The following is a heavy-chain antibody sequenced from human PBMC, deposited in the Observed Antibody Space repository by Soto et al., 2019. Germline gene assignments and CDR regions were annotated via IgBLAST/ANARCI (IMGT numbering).Heavy chain of an antibody. CDR3: ARARIGAAGTKYYFDY. D-gene: IGHD6-13*01. CDR2: ISSPGASI. Sequence: EVQLAESGGGLVQPGGSLRLSCAASGFTFSNFAVHWVRQAPGKGPEFVSGISSPGASIFYADSVKGRVTISRDNSKNTLNLQMGSLKPEDTAVYYCARARIGAAGTKYYFDYWGRGTLVTVSS. CDR1: GFTFSNFA. J-gene: IGHJ4*02. V-gene: IGHV3-64*07.